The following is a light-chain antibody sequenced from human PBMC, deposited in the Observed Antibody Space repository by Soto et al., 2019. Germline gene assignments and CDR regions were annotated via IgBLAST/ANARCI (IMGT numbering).Light chain of an antibody. CDR1: SSNIGSNY. CDR2: SNN. CDR3: AAWDDSLRGFWV. J-gene: IGLJ3*02. V-gene: IGLV1-47*02. Sequence: QSVLTLPPSASGTPGQRVTISCSGSSSNIGSNYVYCYQQLPGTAPKLLIYSNNQRPSGVPDRFSGSKSGTSASLAISGLRSEDEADYYCAAWDDSLRGFWVFGGGTQLTVL.